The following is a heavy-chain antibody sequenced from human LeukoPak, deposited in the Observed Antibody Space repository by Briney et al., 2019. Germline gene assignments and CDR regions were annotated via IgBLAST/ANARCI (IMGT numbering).Heavy chain of an antibody. J-gene: IGHJ4*02. CDR2: IDSTSSAM. V-gene: IGHV3-48*02. Sequence: GGSLRLSCVASGFTFSSCNMNWVRQAPGKGLEWVSYIDSTSSAMFYADSVKGRFTISRDNAKNSLYLQMNSLRDEDTAVYYCARDLISGHYTFDYWGQGTLVTVSS. CDR1: GFTFSSCN. CDR3: ARDLISGHYTFDY. D-gene: IGHD1-26*01.